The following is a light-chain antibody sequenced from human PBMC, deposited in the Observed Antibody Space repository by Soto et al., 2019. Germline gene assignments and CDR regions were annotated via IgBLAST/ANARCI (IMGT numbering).Light chain of an antibody. J-gene: IGKJ1*01. V-gene: IGKV3-15*01. CDR1: QSVSSN. Sequence: EIVMMQSPATLSVSPGERATLSCRASQSVSSNLAWYQQKPGQAPRLLIYSASTRATGVTARFSGSGSGTEFTLTISSLQSEAFAIYYCQQYNDWPPASTFGQGTKVEIK. CDR3: QQYNDWPPAST. CDR2: SAS.